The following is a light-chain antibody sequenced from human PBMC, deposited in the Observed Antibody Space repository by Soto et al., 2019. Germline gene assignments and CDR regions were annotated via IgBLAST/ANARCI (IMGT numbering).Light chain of an antibody. V-gene: IGKV3D-15*01. CDR3: QQYGSSSSWT. CDR1: QSVSSN. J-gene: IGKJ1*01. CDR2: DAY. Sequence: EIVMTQSPATLSVSPGERATLSCRASQSVSSNLAWYQQKPGQAPRLLIYDAYNRATGIPPRFSGSGSGTDFTLTISSLEPEDFAVYYCQQYGSSSSWTFGQGTKVDIK.